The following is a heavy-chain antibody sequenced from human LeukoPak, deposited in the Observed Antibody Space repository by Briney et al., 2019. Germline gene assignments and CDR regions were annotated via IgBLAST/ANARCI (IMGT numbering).Heavy chain of an antibody. V-gene: IGHV3-53*01. D-gene: IGHD3-22*01. J-gene: IGHJ4*02. CDR3: ARERGYYYDSSGYYDY. Sequence: GGSLRLSCAASGFTVSSNYMSWVGQAPGKGLEWVSVIYSGGSTYYADSVKGRFTISRDNSKNTLYLQMNSLRAEDTAVYYCARERGYYYDSSGYYDYWGQGTLVTVSS. CDR2: IYSGGST. CDR1: GFTVSSNY.